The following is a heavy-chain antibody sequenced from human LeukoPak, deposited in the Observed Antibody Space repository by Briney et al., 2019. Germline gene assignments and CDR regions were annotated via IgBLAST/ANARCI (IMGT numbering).Heavy chain of an antibody. CDR2: INHSGST. J-gene: IGHJ5*02. CDR1: GGSFSGYY. CDR3: ARSGSIAARRDNISGWFDP. V-gene: IGHV4-34*01. Sequence: PSETLSLTCAVYGGSFSGYYWSWIRQPPGKGLEWIGEINHSGSTNYNPSLKSRVTISVDTSKNQFSLKLSSVTAADTAVYYCARSGSIAARRDNISGWFDPWGQGTLVTVSS. D-gene: IGHD6-6*01.